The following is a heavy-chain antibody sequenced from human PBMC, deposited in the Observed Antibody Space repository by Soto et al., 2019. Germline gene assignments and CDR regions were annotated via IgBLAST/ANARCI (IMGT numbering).Heavy chain of an antibody. Sequence: PSETLSLTCTVSGGSISSYFWSWIRQPPGKGLEWLGYIHDSETTNYNPSLKSRVTISIDTSKNQFSLQLNSVTAADTAVYYCARGFAIDWYTYYFDYWGQGPLVTVSS. CDR1: GGSISSYF. CDR2: IHDSETT. J-gene: IGHJ4*02. V-gene: IGHV4-4*08. D-gene: IGHD3-9*01. CDR3: ARGFAIDWYTYYFDY.